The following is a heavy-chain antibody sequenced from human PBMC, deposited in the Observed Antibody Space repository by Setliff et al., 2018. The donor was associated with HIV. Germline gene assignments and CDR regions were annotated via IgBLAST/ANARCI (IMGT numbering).Heavy chain of an antibody. V-gene: IGHV1-24*01. CDR3: ATDPGYSSTWYSESFQH. CDR2: FDPEDGET. CDR1: GYTLTEFS. Sequence: ASVKVSCKISGYTLTEFSIHRVRQAPGKGLEWMANFDPEDGETFYAQKFQGGLTMTEDTSTDTAYMELSSLRSDDTAMYYCATDPGYSSTWYSESFQHWGQGTVVTVSS. D-gene: IGHD6-13*01. J-gene: IGHJ1*01.